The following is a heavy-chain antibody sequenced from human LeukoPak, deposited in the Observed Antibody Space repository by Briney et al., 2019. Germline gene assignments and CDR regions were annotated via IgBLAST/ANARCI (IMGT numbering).Heavy chain of an antibody. J-gene: IGHJ4*02. CDR1: GFTFTSYA. CDR2: ISGSGFNT. V-gene: IGHV3-23*01. D-gene: IGHD3-22*01. CDR3: AKDQLRYYDTSGYYRL. Sequence: GGSLRLSCAASGFTFTSYAMSWVRQAPGKGLEWVSGISGSGFNTYYAHSVKGRFTISRDNSKNTLYLQMNSLRAEDTAVYYCAKDQLRYYDTSGYYRLWGQGNLVTVSS.